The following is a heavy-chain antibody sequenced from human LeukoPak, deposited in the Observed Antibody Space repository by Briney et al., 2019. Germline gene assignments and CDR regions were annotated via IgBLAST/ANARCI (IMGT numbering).Heavy chain of an antibody. D-gene: IGHD6-13*01. Sequence: ASVKVSCKASVYTFTGYYIHWVRQAPGQGLEWMGWINPNGGGTNYAQKFQDRVTLTRDTSISTAFMELSRLRSDDTAVYYCAPTNSWYYYFDYWGQGTLVTVSS. V-gene: IGHV1-2*02. CDR3: APTNSWYYYFDY. J-gene: IGHJ4*02. CDR1: VYTFTGYY. CDR2: INPNGGGT.